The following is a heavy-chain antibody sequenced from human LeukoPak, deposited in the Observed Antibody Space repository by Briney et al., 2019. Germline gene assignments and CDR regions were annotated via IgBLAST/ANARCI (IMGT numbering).Heavy chain of an antibody. CDR3: ARISRSLYYYGMDV. CDR2: IYYSGST. J-gene: IGHJ6*02. Sequence: SETLSLTCTVSGGSISSYYWRWIRQPPGKGLEWIGYIYYSGSTNYNPSLKSRVTISVDTSKNQFSLKLSSVTAADTAVYYCARISRSLYYYGMDVWGQGTTVTVSS. V-gene: IGHV4-59*08. D-gene: IGHD3-3*02. CDR1: GGSISSYY.